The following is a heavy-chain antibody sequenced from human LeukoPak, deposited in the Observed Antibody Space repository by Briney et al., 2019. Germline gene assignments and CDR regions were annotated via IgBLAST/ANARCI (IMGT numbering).Heavy chain of an antibody. D-gene: IGHD6-13*01. CDR1: GYSFTSYW. CDR3: ATTRIAAAGTEAFDI. CDR2: IYPGDSDT. J-gene: IGHJ3*02. Sequence: GESLKISCKGSGYSFTSYWIGWVRQMPGKGLEWMGIIYPGDSDTRYSPSFQGQVTISADKSISTAYLQWSSLKASDTAMYYCATTRIAAAGTEAFDIRGQGTMVTVSS. V-gene: IGHV5-51*01.